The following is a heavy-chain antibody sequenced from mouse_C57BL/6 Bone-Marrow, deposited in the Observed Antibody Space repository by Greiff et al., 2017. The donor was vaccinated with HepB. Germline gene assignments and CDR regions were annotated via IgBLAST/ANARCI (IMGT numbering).Heavy chain of an antibody. D-gene: IGHD1-1*01. CDR1: GYAFSSYW. Sequence: QVQLKQSGAELVKPGASVKISCKASGYAFSSYWMNWVKQRPGKGLEWIGQIYPGDGDTNYNGKFKGKATLTADKSSSTAYMQLSSLTSEDSAVYFCATSYYGSYYAMDYWGQGTSVTVSS. CDR2: IYPGDGDT. V-gene: IGHV1-80*01. J-gene: IGHJ4*01. CDR3: ATSYYGSYYAMDY.